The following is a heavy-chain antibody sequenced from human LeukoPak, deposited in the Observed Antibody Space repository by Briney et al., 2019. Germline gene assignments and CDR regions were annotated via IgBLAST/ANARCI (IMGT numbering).Heavy chain of an antibody. Sequence: ASVKVSCKVSGYTLTELSMHWVRQAPGKGLEWMGGFDPEDGETIYAQKFQGRVTMTEDTSTDTAYMELSSLRSEDTAVYYCATSIVVVPAAIRHDAFDIWGQGTMVTVSS. D-gene: IGHD2-2*01. CDR3: ATSIVVVPAAIRHDAFDI. CDR2: FDPEDGET. CDR1: GYTLTELS. V-gene: IGHV1-24*01. J-gene: IGHJ3*02.